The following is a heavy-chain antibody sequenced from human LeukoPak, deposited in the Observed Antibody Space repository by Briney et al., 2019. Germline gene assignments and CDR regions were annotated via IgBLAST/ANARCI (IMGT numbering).Heavy chain of an antibody. D-gene: IGHD6-19*01. Sequence: ASVKVSCKASGGTFSSYAISWARQAPGQGLEWMGRIIPIFGTANYAQKFQGRVTITTDESTSTAYMELSSLRSEDTAMYYCASLPGIAVAGTGYWGQGTLVTVSS. V-gene: IGHV1-69*05. CDR2: IIPIFGTA. CDR3: ASLPGIAVAGTGY. J-gene: IGHJ4*02. CDR1: GGTFSSYA.